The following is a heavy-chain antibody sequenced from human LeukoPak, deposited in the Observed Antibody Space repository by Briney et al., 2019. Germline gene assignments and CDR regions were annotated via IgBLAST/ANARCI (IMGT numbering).Heavy chain of an antibody. CDR3: ATPYSYGSGSYYRAGAFDI. D-gene: IGHD3-10*01. J-gene: IGHJ3*02. CDR1: GFTFNDHF. Sequence: GGSLRLSCAASGFTFNDHFMAWVRQAPGKGLEWVANIKQDGSEKYYVDSVKGRFTISRDNAKNSLYLQMNSLRAEDTAVYYCATPYSYGSGSYYRAGAFDIWGQGTMVTVPS. CDR2: IKQDGSEK. V-gene: IGHV3-7*01.